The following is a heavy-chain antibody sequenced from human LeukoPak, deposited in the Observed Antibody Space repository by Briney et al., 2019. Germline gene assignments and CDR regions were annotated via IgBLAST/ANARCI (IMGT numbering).Heavy chain of an antibody. CDR1: GFTFSSYA. CDR3: ARGLSGYASSLGY. CDR2: ISYDGSNK. V-gene: IGHV3-30*04. Sequence: PGGSLRLSCAASGFTFSSYAMHWVRQAPGKGLEWVAVISYDGSNKYYADSVRGRFSISRDNAKNTLYLQMNSLRAEDTAVYYCARGLSGYASSLGYWGQGTLVTVSA. J-gene: IGHJ4*02. D-gene: IGHD6-6*01.